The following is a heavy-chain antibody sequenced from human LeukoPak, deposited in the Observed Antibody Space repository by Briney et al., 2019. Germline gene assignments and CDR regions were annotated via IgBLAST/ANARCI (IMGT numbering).Heavy chain of an antibody. CDR3: ATMYDSNSHYLRDFDY. Sequence: SVKVSCKASGGAFSHYATSWVRQAPGQRLEWMGGIIPLFRTPNYAQRFLGRIKISADESTKTVFMELRSLRSDDTAMYYCATMYDSNSHYLRDFDYWGQGTLVTVSS. CDR2: IIPLFRTP. V-gene: IGHV1-69*13. CDR1: GGAFSHYA. D-gene: IGHD4-11*01. J-gene: IGHJ4*02.